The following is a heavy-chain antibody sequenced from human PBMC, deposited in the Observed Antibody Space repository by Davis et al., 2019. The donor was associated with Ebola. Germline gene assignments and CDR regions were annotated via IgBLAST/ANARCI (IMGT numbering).Heavy chain of an antibody. CDR3: AKGEYCSSTSCPLFDY. D-gene: IGHD2-2*01. Sequence: GESLKISCAASGFTFSSYAMSWVRQAPGKGLEWVSAISGSGGSTYYADSVKGRLTISRDNSKNTLYLQMNSLRAEDTAVYYCAKGEYCSSTSCPLFDYWGQGTLVTVSS. V-gene: IGHV3-23*01. J-gene: IGHJ4*02. CDR2: ISGSGGST. CDR1: GFTFSSYA.